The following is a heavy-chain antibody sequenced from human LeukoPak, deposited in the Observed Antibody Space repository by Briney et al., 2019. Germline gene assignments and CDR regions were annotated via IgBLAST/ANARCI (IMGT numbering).Heavy chain of an antibody. D-gene: IGHD3-22*01. CDR3: AKGSYYDSRNFDY. V-gene: IGHV3-7*01. J-gene: IGHJ4*02. Sequence: GGSLRLSCAASGFTFSSYWMSWVRQAPGKGLEWVANIKQDGSEKYYVDSVKGRFTISRDNAKNSLYLQMNSLRAEDTAVYYCAKGSYYDSRNFDYWRQGTLVPVSS. CDR1: GFTFSSYW. CDR2: IKQDGSEK.